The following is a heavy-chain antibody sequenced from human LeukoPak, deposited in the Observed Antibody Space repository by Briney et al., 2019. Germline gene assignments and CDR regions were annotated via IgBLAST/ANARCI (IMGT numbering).Heavy chain of an antibody. CDR2: ISWNGGST. J-gene: IGHJ5*02. V-gene: IGHV3-20*04. CDR1: GFTFDEYG. D-gene: IGHD6-13*01. CDR3: ARGAAWFNP. Sequence: GSLRLSCAASGFTFDEYGMSWVRQAPGKGLEWVSGISWNGGSTGYAGSVKGRFTISRDNAKNALYLQMNSLRAEDTALYYCARGAAWFNPWGQGTLVTVSS.